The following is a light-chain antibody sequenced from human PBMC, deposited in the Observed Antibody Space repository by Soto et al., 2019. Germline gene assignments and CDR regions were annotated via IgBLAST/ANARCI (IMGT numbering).Light chain of an antibody. CDR1: QDISNF. V-gene: IGKV1-9*01. J-gene: IGKJ4*01. CDR2: AVF. Sequence: DIQLTQSPSFLSASVGDRVTITCRASQDISNFLAWFQQKPGRAPKPLIYAVFTLQSGVPSRFSGSGSGAESTLTISSLQPEDFATYYCQQLDSYPLTFGGGTKVDIK. CDR3: QQLDSYPLT.